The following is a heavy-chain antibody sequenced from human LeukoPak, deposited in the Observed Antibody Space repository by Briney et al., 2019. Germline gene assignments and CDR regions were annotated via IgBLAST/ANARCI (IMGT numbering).Heavy chain of an antibody. CDR1: GGSISSSGYY. J-gene: IGHJ6*03. CDR2: IYYSGST. CDR3: ARHAYYMDV. V-gene: IGHV4-39*01. Sequence: SETLSLTCTVSGGSISSSGYYWGWIRQPPGKGLEWIGSIYYSGSTYYNPSLKSRVTISEATSKNQFSLKLSSVTAADTAVYYCARHAYYMDVWGKGTTVTVSS.